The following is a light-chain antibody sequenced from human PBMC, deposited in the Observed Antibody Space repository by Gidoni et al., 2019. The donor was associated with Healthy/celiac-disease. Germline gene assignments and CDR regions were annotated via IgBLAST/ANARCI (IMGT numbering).Light chain of an antibody. J-gene: IGLJ2*01. CDR3: QSYDSSLSGWV. CDR2: SYT. V-gene: IGLV1-40*01. CDR1: SSNIGAGYD. Sequence: QSVLTQPPSVSGAPGQRVTISCTGSSSNIGAGYDVHWYQQLPGTAPILLIYSYTYRPSGVPDRFSGSKSGTSASLAITGLQTEDEADYHCQSYDSSLSGWVFGGGTMLTVL.